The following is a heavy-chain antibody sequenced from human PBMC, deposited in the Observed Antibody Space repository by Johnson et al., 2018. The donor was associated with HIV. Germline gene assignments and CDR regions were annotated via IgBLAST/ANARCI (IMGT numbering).Heavy chain of an antibody. J-gene: IGHJ3*02. CDR2: ISYDGIDK. CDR1: GFTFSSSG. V-gene: IGHV3-30*03. Sequence: QVQLVESGGGVVQPGRSLRLSCAASGFTFSSSGMNWVRQAPGKGLAWVAVISYDGIDKYYADSVKGRFTISSDNSENTLYRQMNSLSAEDTAVYYCARESGLTGDSLGLEIWGQGTMVTVSS. CDR3: ARESGLTGDSLGLEI. D-gene: IGHD7-27*01.